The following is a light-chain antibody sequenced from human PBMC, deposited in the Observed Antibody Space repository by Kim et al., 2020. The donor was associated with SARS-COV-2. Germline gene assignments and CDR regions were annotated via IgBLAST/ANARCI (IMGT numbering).Light chain of an antibody. V-gene: IGKV1-8*01. Sequence: AIRIAQSPSSLSASTGDRVTITCRASQDIRNYLAWYQQKPGKAPTLLIFAASTLESGVPSRFSGSGSGTDFTLTISSLQSEDFATYYCRHYYDYPWTFGQGTKVDIK. CDR2: AAS. J-gene: IGKJ1*01. CDR1: QDIRNY. CDR3: RHYYDYPWT.